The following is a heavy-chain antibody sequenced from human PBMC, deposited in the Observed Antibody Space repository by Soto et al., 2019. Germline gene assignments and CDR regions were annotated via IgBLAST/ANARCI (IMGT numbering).Heavy chain of an antibody. D-gene: IGHD3-3*01. CDR3: ARGPRYYDFWSGLGYYYGMDV. V-gene: IGHV1-69*06. CDR2: IIPIFGTA. CDR1: GGTFSSYA. Sequence: QVQLVQSGAEVKKPGSSVKVSCKASGGTFSSYAISWVRQAPGQGLEWMGGIIPIFGTANYAQKFQGRVTITADKSTSKAYMELSSLRSEDTAVYYCARGPRYYDFWSGLGYYYGMDVWGQGTTVTVSS. J-gene: IGHJ6*02.